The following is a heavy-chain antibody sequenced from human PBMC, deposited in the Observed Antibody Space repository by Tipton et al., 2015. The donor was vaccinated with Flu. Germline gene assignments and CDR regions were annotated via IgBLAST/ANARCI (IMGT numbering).Heavy chain of an antibody. D-gene: IGHD4-17*01. CDR2: LYYSGST. CDR3: AREGAKSDYGDYGVDAFDI. CDR1: GGSISSYY. J-gene: IGHJ3*02. V-gene: IGHV4-59*01. Sequence: TLSLTCTVSGGSISSYYWSWIRQPPGKGLEWIGYLYYSGSTNYNPSLKSRVTISVDTSKNQFSLKLSSVTAADTAVYYCAREGAKSDYGDYGVDAFDIWGQGTMVTVSS.